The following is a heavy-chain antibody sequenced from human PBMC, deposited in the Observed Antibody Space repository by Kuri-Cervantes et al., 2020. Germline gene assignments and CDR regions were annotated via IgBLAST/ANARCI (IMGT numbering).Heavy chain of an antibody. D-gene: IGHD4-17*01. CDR3: AKANGDPGFGSYFDY. Sequence: GGSLRLSCAASGFTFSSHGMHWVRQAPGKGLEWVAVISYDGSNKYYADSVKGRFTISRDDAKNSLYLQMNSLRAEDTALYYCAKANGDPGFGSYFDYWGQGTLVTVSS. CDR1: GFTFSSHG. J-gene: IGHJ4*02. CDR2: ISYDGSNK. V-gene: IGHV3-30*18.